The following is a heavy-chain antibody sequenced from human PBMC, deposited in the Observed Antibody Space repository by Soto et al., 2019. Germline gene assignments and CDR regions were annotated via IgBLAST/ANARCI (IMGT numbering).Heavy chain of an antibody. CDR2: ISGSGGST. J-gene: IGHJ4*02. CDR1: GFTFSSYA. D-gene: IGHD2-21*02. CDR3: ASRTPGDYGRTLDY. Sequence: EVQLLESGGGLVQPGGSLRLSCAASGFTFSSYAMSWVRQAPGKGLEGVSAISGSGGSTYYADSVKGRFTISRDNXTTRLYLQMNSVSAEDTAVYDCASRTPGDYGRTLDYWGQGTLVTVSS. V-gene: IGHV3-23*01.